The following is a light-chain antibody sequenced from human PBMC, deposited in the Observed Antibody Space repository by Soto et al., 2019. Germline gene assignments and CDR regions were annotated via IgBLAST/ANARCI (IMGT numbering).Light chain of an antibody. Sequence: QSALTQPASVSGSPGQSITISCTGTSSDVGGYNYVSWYQQHPGKAPKLMIYDVSNRPSGFSNRFSGSKSGNTASLTISGLQAEDEADYYCSSYTSSSTPLYVFGTGTKVTVL. CDR3: SSYTSSSTPLYV. CDR1: SSDVGGYNY. CDR2: DVS. V-gene: IGLV2-14*01. J-gene: IGLJ1*01.